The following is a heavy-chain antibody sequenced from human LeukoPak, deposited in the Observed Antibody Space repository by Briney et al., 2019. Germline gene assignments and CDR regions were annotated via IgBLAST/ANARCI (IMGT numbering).Heavy chain of an antibody. D-gene: IGHD6-6*01. CDR1: GYTFTSYD. CDR2: MNPNSGNT. J-gene: IGHJ6*03. V-gene: IGHV1-8*01. CDR3: ARWSGSVTARNYYYYMDV. Sequence: ASVKVSCKASGYTFTSYDINWVRQATGQGLEWMGWMNPNSGNTGYAQKFQGRVTMTRNTSISTAYMELSSLRSEDTAVYYCARWSGSVTARNYYYYMDVWGEGTRSPSP.